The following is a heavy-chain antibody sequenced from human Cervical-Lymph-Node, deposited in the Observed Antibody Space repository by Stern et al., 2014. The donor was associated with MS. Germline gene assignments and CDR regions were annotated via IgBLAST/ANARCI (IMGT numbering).Heavy chain of an antibody. J-gene: IGHJ4*02. CDR1: GFTFSTYA. CDR3: AKDHYSTNSPFFDS. Sequence: DQLVESGGGVVQPGRSLRVSCAASGFTFSTYAMHWVRQAPGKGLEWVALMSYGGDNIYHADSVKGRFTISRDNSKNTLYLQMNSLRTEDTAVYYCAKDHYSTNSPFFDSWGQGALVTVSS. CDR2: MSYGGDNI. D-gene: IGHD4-11*01. V-gene: IGHV3-30*18.